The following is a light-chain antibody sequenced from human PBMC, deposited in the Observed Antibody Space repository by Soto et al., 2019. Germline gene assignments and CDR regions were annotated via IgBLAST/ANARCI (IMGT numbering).Light chain of an antibody. J-gene: IGKJ2*01. CDR1: QSISSW. CDR2: KAS. CDR3: QQYNSYPYT. Sequence: DIQMTQSPSTLSASAGDRVTITCRASQSISSWLAWYQQKPGKAPKLLIYKASSLESGVPSRFSGSESGTEFTLTISSLQPDDFATYYCQQYNSYPYTFGQGTKLEIK. V-gene: IGKV1-5*03.